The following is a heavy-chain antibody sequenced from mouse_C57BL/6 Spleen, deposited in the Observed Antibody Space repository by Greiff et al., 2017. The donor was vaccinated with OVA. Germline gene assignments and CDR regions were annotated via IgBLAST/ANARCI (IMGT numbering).Heavy chain of an antibody. CDR1: GFTFSNYW. D-gene: IGHD4-1*01. CDR2: IRLKSDNYAT. J-gene: IGHJ2*01. CDR3: TTGTGDY. Sequence: EVQLQESGGGLVQPGGSMKLSCVASGFTFSNYWMNWVRQSPEKGLEWVAQIRLKSDNYATHYAESVKGRFTISRDDSKSSVYLQMNNLRAEDTGIYYCTTGTGDYWGQGTTLTVSS. V-gene: IGHV6-3*01.